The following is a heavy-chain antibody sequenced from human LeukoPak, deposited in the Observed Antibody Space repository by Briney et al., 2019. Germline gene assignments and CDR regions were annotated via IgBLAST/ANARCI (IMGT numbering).Heavy chain of an antibody. CDR2: ISSSSSYI. D-gene: IGHD3-3*01. V-gene: IGHV3-21*01. J-gene: IGHJ4*02. CDR3: ARTYDFWSGYSYYFDY. Sequence: MTGGSLRLSCAASRFTFSSYQMNWVRQAPGKGLEWVSSISSSSSYIYYADSVKGRFTISRDNAKNSLYLQMNSLRAEDTAVYYCARTYDFWSGYSYYFDYWGQGTLVTVSS. CDR1: RFTFSSYQ.